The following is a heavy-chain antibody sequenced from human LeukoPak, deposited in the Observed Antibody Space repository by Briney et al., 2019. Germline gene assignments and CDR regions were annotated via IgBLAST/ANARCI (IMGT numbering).Heavy chain of an antibody. J-gene: IGHJ4*02. CDR1: GFTFSSYA. CDR3: ASLELLGY. D-gene: IGHD1-7*01. V-gene: IGHV3-30-3*01. CDR2: ISYDGSNK. Sequence: QPGGSLRLSCAASGFTFSSYAMHWVRQAPGKGLEWVAVISYDGSNKYYADSVKGRFTISRDNSKNTLYLQMNSLRAEDTAVYYCASLELLGYWGQGTLVTVSS.